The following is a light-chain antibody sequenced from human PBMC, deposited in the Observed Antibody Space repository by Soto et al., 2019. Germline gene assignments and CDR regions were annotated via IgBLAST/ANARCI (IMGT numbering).Light chain of an antibody. CDR2: EAS. V-gene: IGKV3-11*01. J-gene: IGKJ4*01. Sequence: EIVLTQSPATLSLSPGERATLSCRASQSIATYLAWYEQKPGQAPRLLIYEASNRATGIPARFRGSGSGTDFTLSISSVAHEDFAFYYCQQRFNFLTFGGGTKVEIK. CDR1: QSIATY. CDR3: QQRFNFLT.